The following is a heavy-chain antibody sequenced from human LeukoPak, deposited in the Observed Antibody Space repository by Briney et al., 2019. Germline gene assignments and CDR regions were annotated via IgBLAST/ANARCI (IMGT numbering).Heavy chain of an antibody. Sequence: GGXXRLSCAASGFTFSSYGMHWVRQAPGKGLEWVAFIRYDGSNKYYADSVKGRFTISRDNSKNTLYLQMNSLRAEDTAVYYCAKDGDWTTTGYFDYWGQGTLVTVSS. CDR3: AKDGDWTTTGYFDY. J-gene: IGHJ4*02. CDR1: GFTFSSYG. CDR2: IRYDGSNK. D-gene: IGHD2-21*02. V-gene: IGHV3-30*02.